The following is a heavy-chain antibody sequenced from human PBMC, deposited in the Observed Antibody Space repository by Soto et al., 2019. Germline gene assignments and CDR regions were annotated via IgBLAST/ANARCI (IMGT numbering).Heavy chain of an antibody. J-gene: IGHJ4*02. CDR1: AFRCRSFP. CDR3: AKDARRAAAGTRGGGFDY. D-gene: IGHD6-13*01. Sequence: GGTLRLSWAPVAFRCRSFPKSWVRQASGKGLVRGSAISGSGGSTYYADSVKGRFTISRDNSKNTLYLQMNSLRAEDTAVYYGAKDARRAAAGTRGGGFDYWGQGT. CDR2: ISGSGGST. V-gene: IGHV3-23*01.